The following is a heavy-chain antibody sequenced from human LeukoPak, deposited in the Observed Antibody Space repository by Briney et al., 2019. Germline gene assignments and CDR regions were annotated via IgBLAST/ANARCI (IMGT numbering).Heavy chain of an antibody. CDR3: AKWGDYDLLTGYYVSDY. J-gene: IGHJ4*02. D-gene: IGHD3-9*01. Sequence: PGASLRLSCAASRFTFSNYAMSWVSQALGKGLEWVSAITGSGGNTYYADSVKGRFTISRDNSKNTVFLQMNSLRAEDTAVYYCAKWGDYDLLTGYYVSDYWGQGTPVTVSS. V-gene: IGHV3-23*01. CDR1: RFTFSNYA. CDR2: ITGSGGNT.